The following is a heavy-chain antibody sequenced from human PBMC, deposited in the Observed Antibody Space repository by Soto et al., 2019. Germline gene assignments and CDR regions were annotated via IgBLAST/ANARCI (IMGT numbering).Heavy chain of an antibody. J-gene: IGHJ4*02. V-gene: IGHV4-30-4*01. Sequence: QVQLQESGPGLVKPSQTLSLTCTVSGGSNESGDYYWSWIRQPPGKGLEWIGYIYYSGSTYYNPSLKSRVTISIDTSKNQFSLKLNSMTAADTAVYYCARVSGFGVVVPGAVDCWGQGTLVTVSS. D-gene: IGHD2-15*01. CDR3: ARVSGFGVVVPGAVDC. CDR2: IYYSGST. CDR1: GGSNESGDYY.